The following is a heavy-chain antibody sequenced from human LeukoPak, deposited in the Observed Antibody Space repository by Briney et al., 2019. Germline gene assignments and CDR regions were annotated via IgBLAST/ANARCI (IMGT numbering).Heavy chain of an antibody. D-gene: IGHD4-11*01. V-gene: IGHV1-18*01. Sequence: ASVKVSCKASGYTFSSYGISWVRQAPGQGLEWMGWVSGHNGNTNYAQKLQGRVTMTTDTSTNTAYMELRSLRSDDTAVYYCARDPSTVTTSFDYWGQGTLVTVSS. CDR3: ARDPSTVTTSFDY. J-gene: IGHJ4*02. CDR1: GYTFSSYG. CDR2: VSGHNGNT.